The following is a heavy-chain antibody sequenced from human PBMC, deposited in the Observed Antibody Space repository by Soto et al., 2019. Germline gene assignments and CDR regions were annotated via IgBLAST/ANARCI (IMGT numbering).Heavy chain of an antibody. V-gene: IGHV5-10-1*01. CDR1: GYSFTSYW. D-gene: IGHD3-9*01. CDR2: IDPSDSYT. CDR3: ARRAGYDILTGYYSYYFDY. Sequence: GESLKISCKGSGYSFTSYWISWVRQMPGKGLEWMGRIDPSDSYTNYSPSFQGHVTISADKSISTAYLQWSSLKASDTAMYYCARRAGYDILTGYYSYYFDYWGQGTLVTAPQ. J-gene: IGHJ4*02.